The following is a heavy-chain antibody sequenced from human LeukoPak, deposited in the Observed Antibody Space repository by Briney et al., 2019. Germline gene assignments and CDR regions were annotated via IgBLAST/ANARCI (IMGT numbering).Heavy chain of an antibody. Sequence: SVRVSCKASGGTFSSYAISWVRQAPGQGLEWMGGIIPIFGTANYAQKFQGRVTITADESTSTAYMELSSLRSEDTAVYYCARDQRYFDWLAGPRGIFDYWGQGTLVTVSS. CDR1: GGTFSSYA. V-gene: IGHV1-69*01. CDR2: IIPIFGTA. CDR3: ARDQRYFDWLAGPRGIFDY. D-gene: IGHD3-9*01. J-gene: IGHJ4*02.